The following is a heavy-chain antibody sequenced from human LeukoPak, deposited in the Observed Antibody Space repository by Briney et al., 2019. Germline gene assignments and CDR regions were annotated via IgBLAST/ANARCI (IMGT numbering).Heavy chain of an antibody. CDR3: ARARTRGNNWYFDY. D-gene: IGHD1-1*01. J-gene: IGHJ4*02. CDR2: VYYRVNT. V-gene: IGHV4-59*01. Sequence: SETLSLTCTVSGGSGDSINTYYWNWIWQPPGKGLEWISYVYYRVNTNYNPSLKSRLTISVDTSKSQFSLKVSSVTAADTAVYYCARARTRGNNWYFDYWGQGTLVTVSS. CDR1: GGSGDSINTYY.